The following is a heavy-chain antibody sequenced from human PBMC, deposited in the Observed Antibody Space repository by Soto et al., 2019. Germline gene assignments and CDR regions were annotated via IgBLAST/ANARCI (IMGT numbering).Heavy chain of an antibody. Sequence: SETLSLSCTVPGGSISRSSYCWVWIRQPPGKGLEWTGSIYYSGSTYYNPSLKSRVTISINTSKNQMSLVLTSVTAADTAVYYCARHSGPYASSWFDAWGQGTLVTVSS. CDR3: ARHSGPYASSWFDA. V-gene: IGHV4-39*01. J-gene: IGHJ5*02. CDR1: GGSISRSSYC. D-gene: IGHD2-2*01. CDR2: IYYSGST.